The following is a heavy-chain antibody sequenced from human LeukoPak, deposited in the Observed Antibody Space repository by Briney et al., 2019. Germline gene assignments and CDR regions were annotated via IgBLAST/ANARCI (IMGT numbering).Heavy chain of an antibody. Sequence: PGGSLRLSCTASGFTFGGYSMTWVRQAPGKGLEWIGFIRSKAYGGTTEYAASVKGRFTISRDDSKSIAYLQMNSLKTEDTAVYYCTRDGPGYCSSTSCPRYYYAMDVWGQGTTVTVSS. CDR1: GFTFGGYS. J-gene: IGHJ6*02. CDR3: TRDGPGYCSSTSCPRYYYAMDV. D-gene: IGHD2-2*01. V-gene: IGHV3-49*04. CDR2: IRSKAYGGTT.